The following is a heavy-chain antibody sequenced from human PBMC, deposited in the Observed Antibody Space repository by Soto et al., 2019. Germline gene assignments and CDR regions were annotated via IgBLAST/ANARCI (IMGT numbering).Heavy chain of an antibody. CDR2: IKSKVHGETT. V-gene: IGHV3-15*05. CDR1: GFNFSNGW. D-gene: IGHD1-26*01. J-gene: IGHJ4*02. CDR3: STDEWE. Sequence: EVQLVESGGGLVKPGGSLRLSCAASGFNFSNGWMSWVRQAPGMGLEWVGRIKSKVHGETTDYAAHVKGRFTISRDDSKNTLYLQMHSLQTEDTAVYYCSTDEWEWGQGTLVTVSS.